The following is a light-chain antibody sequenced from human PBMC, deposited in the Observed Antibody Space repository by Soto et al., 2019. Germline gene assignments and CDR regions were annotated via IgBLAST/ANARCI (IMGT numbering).Light chain of an antibody. CDR2: AAS. V-gene: IGKV1-27*01. Sequence: DIQMTQSPSSLSASVGDRVTITCRASQGISNYLAWYQQKPGKVPKLLIYAASTLQTGVPSRFSGGGSGTDFTRTISSLQPEDVASYYCQKYNSAPRTGGQGTKVEIK. CDR3: QKYNSAPRT. CDR1: QGISNY. J-gene: IGKJ1*01.